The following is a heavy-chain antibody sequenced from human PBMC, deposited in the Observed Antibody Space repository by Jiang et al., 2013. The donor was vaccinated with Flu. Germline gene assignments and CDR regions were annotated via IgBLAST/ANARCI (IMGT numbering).Heavy chain of an antibody. D-gene: IGHD5-18*01. J-gene: IGHJ4*02. CDR1: EDTFSSYG. Sequence: GAEVKKPGSSVKLSCKASEDTFSSYGINWVRQAPGQGLEWMGGIIPIFGTEDYTQKFQGRVSITVDASTSTAYLELNSLRSEDTAVYYCARGVGGYSHGYLLYWAEGTLVTVSS. V-gene: IGHV1-69*01. CDR3: ARGVGGYSHGYLLY. CDR2: IIPIFGTE.